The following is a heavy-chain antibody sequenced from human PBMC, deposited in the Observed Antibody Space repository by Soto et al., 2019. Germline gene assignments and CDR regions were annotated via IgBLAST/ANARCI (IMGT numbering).Heavy chain of an antibody. J-gene: IGHJ6*02. D-gene: IGHD6-19*01. CDR3: GKCIAVAGTYRYYGMDV. CDR2: IIPIFGTA. V-gene: IGHV1-69*13. CDR1: GGTFSSYA. Sequence: SVKVSCKASGGTFSSYAISWVRQAPGQGLEWMGGIIPIFGTANYAQKFQGRVTITADESTSTAYMELSSLRSEDTAVYYCGKCIAVAGTYRYYGMDVWGQGTTVTVSS.